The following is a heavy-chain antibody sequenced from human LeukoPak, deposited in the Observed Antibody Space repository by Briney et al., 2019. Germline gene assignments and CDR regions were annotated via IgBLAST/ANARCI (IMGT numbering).Heavy chain of an antibody. CDR3: ARASPTVGNWFDP. J-gene: IGHJ5*02. V-gene: IGHV3-11*01. D-gene: IGHD4-23*01. CDR2: ISSSGSTI. CDR1: GFTFSDYY. Sequence: GGSLRLSCAASGFTFSDYYMSWIRQAPGKGLEWVSYISSSGSTIYYADSVKGRFTTSRDNAKNSLYLQMNSLRAEDTAVYYCARASPTVGNWFDPWGQGTLVTVSS.